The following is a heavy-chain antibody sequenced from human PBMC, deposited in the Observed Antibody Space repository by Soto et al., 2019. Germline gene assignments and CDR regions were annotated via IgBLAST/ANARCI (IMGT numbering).Heavy chain of an antibody. J-gene: IGHJ6*02. Sequence: SVKVSCKASGYTFTGYYMHWVRQAPGQGLEWMGWINPNSGGTNYAQKFQGRVTMTRDTSISTAYMELSRLRSDDTAVYYCARGFHDFWSGYASGMDVWGQGTTVTVSS. CDR2: INPNSGGT. CDR3: ARGFHDFWSGYASGMDV. D-gene: IGHD3-3*01. CDR1: GYTFTGYY. V-gene: IGHV1-2*02.